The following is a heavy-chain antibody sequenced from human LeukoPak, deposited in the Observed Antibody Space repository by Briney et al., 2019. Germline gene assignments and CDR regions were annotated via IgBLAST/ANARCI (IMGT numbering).Heavy chain of an antibody. CDR3: ARVRQWLVRAFDI. Sequence: PSETLSLTCAVYGGSFSGYYWSWIRQPPGKGLEWIGEINHSGSTNYNPSLKSRVTISVDTSKNQFSLKRSSVTAADTAVYYCARVRQWLVRAFDIWGQGTMVTVSS. J-gene: IGHJ3*02. CDR2: INHSGST. D-gene: IGHD6-19*01. V-gene: IGHV4-34*01. CDR1: GGSFSGYY.